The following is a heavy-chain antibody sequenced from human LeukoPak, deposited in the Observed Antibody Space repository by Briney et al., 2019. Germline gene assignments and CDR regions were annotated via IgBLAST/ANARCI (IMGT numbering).Heavy chain of an antibody. D-gene: IGHD3-10*01. CDR1: GGSISSHY. V-gene: IGHV4-59*11. J-gene: IGHJ4*02. Sequence: PSETLSLTCTVSGGSISSHYWSWIRQPPGKGLEWIGYIYYSGSTNYNPFLKSRVTISVDTSKNQFSLKLSSVTAADTAVYYCARDITVWGQGTLVTVSS. CDR3: ARDITV. CDR2: IYYSGST.